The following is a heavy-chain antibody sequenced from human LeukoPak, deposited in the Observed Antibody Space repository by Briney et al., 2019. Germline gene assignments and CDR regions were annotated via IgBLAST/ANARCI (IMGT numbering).Heavy chain of an antibody. J-gene: IGHJ4*02. CDR1: GFTFSSYA. V-gene: IGHV3-23*01. D-gene: IGHD1-26*01. CDR2: ISGSGGST. CDR3: ARVSGSKRGPSSGLDY. Sequence: PGGSLRLSCAASGFTFSSYAMSWVRQAPGKGLEWVSAISGSGGSTYYADSVKGRFTISRDNSKNALYLQMNSLRAEDTAVYYCARVSGSKRGPSSGLDYWGQGTLVTVSS.